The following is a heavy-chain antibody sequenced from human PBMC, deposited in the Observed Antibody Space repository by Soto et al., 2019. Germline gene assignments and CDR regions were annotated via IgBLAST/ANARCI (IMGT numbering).Heavy chain of an antibody. CDR1: GYTFSDFW. V-gene: IGHV5-51*01. D-gene: IGHD2-15*01. CDR2: IYPCDSDT. J-gene: IGHJ4*02. Sequence: GGALELSCTGSGYTFSDFWFGWGRQLPGKGLEWMGIIYPCDSDTRYSPSFQGQVTISADKSISTAYLQWSSLKASDTAMYYCARPYGGNVGRAIYWGQGTLVTVSS. CDR3: ARPYGGNVGRAIY.